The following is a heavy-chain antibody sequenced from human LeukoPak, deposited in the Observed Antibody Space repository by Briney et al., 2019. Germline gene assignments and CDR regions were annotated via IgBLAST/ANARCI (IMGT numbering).Heavy chain of an antibody. CDR2: IWYDGSNK. V-gene: IGHV3-33*01. Sequence: GGSLRLSCAASGFAFSSYGMHWVRQAPGKGLEWVAVIWYDGSNKYYADSVKGRFTISRDNSKNTLYLQMNSLRAEDTAVYYCAATNYYDSSGYPEYFQHWGQGTLVTVSS. CDR3: AATNYYDSSGYPEYFQH. D-gene: IGHD3-22*01. J-gene: IGHJ1*01. CDR1: GFAFSSYG.